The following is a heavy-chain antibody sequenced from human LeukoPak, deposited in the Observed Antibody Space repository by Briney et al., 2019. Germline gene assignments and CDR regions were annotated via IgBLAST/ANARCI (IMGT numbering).Heavy chain of an antibody. CDR3: AKGQDTYGHPFDY. CDR1: GFTFSPYA. V-gene: IGHV3-23*01. CDR2: LSGSGASA. Sequence: PGGSLRLSCEASGFTFSPYAMTWVRQALGKGLEWVSSLSGSGASAYYADSVKGRFIISRDNSKNTLYLQMNSLRAEDTAVYYCAKGQDTYGHPFDYWGQGTLVAVSS. J-gene: IGHJ4*02. D-gene: IGHD5-18*01.